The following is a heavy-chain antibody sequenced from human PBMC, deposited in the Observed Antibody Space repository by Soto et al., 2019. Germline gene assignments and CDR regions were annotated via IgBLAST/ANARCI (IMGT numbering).Heavy chain of an antibody. J-gene: IGHJ4*02. Sequence: GGSLRLSCAASGFTFSSYGMHWVRQAPGKGLEWVAVIWYDGSNKYYADSVKGRFTISRDNSKNTLYLQMNSLRAEDTAVYYCARDLGCSGGSCYSAYYFDYWGQGTLVTVSS. V-gene: IGHV3-33*01. CDR2: IWYDGSNK. D-gene: IGHD2-15*01. CDR3: ARDLGCSGGSCYSAYYFDY. CDR1: GFTFSSYG.